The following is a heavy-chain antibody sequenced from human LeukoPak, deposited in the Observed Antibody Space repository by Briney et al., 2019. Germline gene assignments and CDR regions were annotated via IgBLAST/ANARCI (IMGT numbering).Heavy chain of an antibody. CDR2: ILPILGIT. CDR1: GSTFSTYA. J-gene: IGHJ3*02. V-gene: IGHV1-69*04. Sequence: GASVKVSCKTSGSTFSTYAISWGRQAPGQGPEWMGRILPILGITTYAQKFQGRVTITADKSTSTAYMELRSLRSDDTAVYYCARDAWHQENAFDIWGQGTMVTVSS. CDR3: ARDAWHQENAFDI. D-gene: IGHD2-2*01.